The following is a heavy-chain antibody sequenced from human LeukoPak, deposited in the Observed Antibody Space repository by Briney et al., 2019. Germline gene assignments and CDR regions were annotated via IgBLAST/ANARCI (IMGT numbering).Heavy chain of an antibody. D-gene: IGHD2-15*01. J-gene: IGHJ6*03. Sequence: SETLSLTCTVSGGSISSSSYYWGWIRQPPGKGLEWIGSIYYSGSTYYNPSLKSRVTISVDTSKNQFSLKLSSVTAADTAVYYCARVEVVVAAGYYYYMDVWGKGTTVTVSS. CDR2: IYYSGST. CDR1: GGSISSSSYY. V-gene: IGHV4-39*07. CDR3: ARVEVVVAAGYYYYMDV.